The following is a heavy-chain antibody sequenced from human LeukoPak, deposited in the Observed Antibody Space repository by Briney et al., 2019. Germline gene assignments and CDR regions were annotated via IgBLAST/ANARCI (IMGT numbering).Heavy chain of an antibody. CDR2: ISSSSTI. J-gene: IGHJ4*02. CDR1: GFTFSSYS. Sequence: GGSLRLSCAASGFTFSSYSMNWVRQAPGKGLEWVSYISSSSTIYYADSVKGRFTISRDNAKNSLYLQMNSLRDEDTAVYYCARDPDVGYYFDYWGQGTLVTVSS. CDR3: ARDPDVGYYFDY. V-gene: IGHV3-48*02.